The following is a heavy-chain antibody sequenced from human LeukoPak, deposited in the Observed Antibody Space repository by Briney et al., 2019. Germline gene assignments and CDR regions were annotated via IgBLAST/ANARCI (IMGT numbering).Heavy chain of an antibody. CDR2: IYYSGST. Sequence: SETLSLTCTVSGVSISSYYWSWIRQPPGKGLEWIGYIYYSGSTNYNPSLKSRVTISVGTSKNQFSLKLSSVTAADAAVYYCARVYYSRSYDYWYFDLWGRGTLVTVSS. CDR1: GVSISSYY. CDR3: ARVYYSRSYDYWYFDL. D-gene: IGHD6-13*01. V-gene: IGHV4-59*01. J-gene: IGHJ2*01.